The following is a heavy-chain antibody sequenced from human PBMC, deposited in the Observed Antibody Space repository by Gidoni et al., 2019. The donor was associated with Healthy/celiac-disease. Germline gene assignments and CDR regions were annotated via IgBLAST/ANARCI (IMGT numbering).Heavy chain of an antibody. CDR2: INPSGST. J-gene: IGHJ5*02. CDR1: GGSFSGYY. Sequence: QVQLQQWGAGLLKPSETLSLTCAVNGGSFSGYYWSWIRQPPGKGLEWIREINPSGSTNYNPSLKCRVTISVDTSKNQFSLKLSSVTAADTAVYYCARPYGSGSYNWFDPWGQGTLVTVSS. V-gene: IGHV4-34*01. CDR3: ARPYGSGSYNWFDP. D-gene: IGHD3-10*01.